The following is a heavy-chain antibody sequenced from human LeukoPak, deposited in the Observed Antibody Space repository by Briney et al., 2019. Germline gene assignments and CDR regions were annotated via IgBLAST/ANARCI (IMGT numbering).Heavy chain of an antibody. Sequence: PSETLSHTCTVSGGSISSSSYYWGWIRQPPGKGLEWIGSIYYSGSTYYNPSLKSRVTISVDTSKNQFSLKLSSVTAADTAVYYCARPVPYTAMSLDEIWDGYYFDYWGQGTLVTVSS. J-gene: IGHJ4*02. CDR3: ARPVPYTAMSLDEIWDGYYFDY. D-gene: IGHD5-18*01. CDR2: IYYSGST. CDR1: GGSISSSSYY. V-gene: IGHV4-39*01.